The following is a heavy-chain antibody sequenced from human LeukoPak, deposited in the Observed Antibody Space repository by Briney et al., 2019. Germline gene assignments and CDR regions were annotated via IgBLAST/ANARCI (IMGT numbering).Heavy chain of an antibody. CDR2: ISGSGGST. CDR3: AREGDDFWSGYIDY. V-gene: IGHV3-23*01. D-gene: IGHD3-3*01. CDR1: GFTFSSYA. J-gene: IGHJ4*02. Sequence: PGGSLRLSCAASGFTFSSYAMSWARQAPGKGLEWVSAISGSGGSTYYADSVKGRFTISRDNSKNTLYLQMNSLRAEDTAVYYCAREGDDFWSGYIDYWGQGTLVTVSS.